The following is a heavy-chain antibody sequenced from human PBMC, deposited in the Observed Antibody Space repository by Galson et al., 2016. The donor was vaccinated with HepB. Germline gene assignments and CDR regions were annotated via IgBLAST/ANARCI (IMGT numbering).Heavy chain of an antibody. CDR1: GGSVSSGTDY. D-gene: IGHD1-1*01. CDR2: VYYTGST. V-gene: IGHV4-39*01. Sequence: ETLSLTCTVSGGSVSSGTDYWGWIRQPPGKGLEWIGTVYYTGSTYHNPSLKSRITISVDTSNNQFSLRLSSVTAADTAVYYCAKGLWNGWFDRFDFWGQGTLVTVSS. CDR3: AKGLWNGWFDRFDF. J-gene: IGHJ4*02.